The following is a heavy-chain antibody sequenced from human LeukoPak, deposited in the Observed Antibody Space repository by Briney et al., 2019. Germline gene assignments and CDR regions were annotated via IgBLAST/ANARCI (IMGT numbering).Heavy chain of an antibody. CDR3: ARDVNVVVVPAAIAFDP. Sequence: ASVKVSCKASGYTFTSYGISWVRQAPGQGLEWMGWISAYNGNTNYAQKLQGRVTMTTDTSTSTAYMELRSLRSDDTAVYYCARDVNVVVVPAAIAFDPWGQGTLVTVSS. V-gene: IGHV1-18*01. CDR2: ISAYNGNT. J-gene: IGHJ5*02. CDR1: GYTFTSYG. D-gene: IGHD2-2*01.